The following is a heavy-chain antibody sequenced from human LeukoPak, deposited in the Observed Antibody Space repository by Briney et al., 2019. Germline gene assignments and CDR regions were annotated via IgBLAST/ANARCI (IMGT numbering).Heavy chain of an antibody. J-gene: IGHJ4*02. CDR2: IWYDGSNK. V-gene: IGHV3-33*01. Sequence: GGSLRPSCAASGFTFSSYGMHWVRQAPGKGLEWVAVIWYDGSNKYYADSVKGRFTISRDNSKNTLYLQMNSLRAEDTAVYYCARDRYSSSGPFDYWGQGTLVTVSS. D-gene: IGHD6-6*01. CDR3: ARDRYSSSGPFDY. CDR1: GFTFSSYG.